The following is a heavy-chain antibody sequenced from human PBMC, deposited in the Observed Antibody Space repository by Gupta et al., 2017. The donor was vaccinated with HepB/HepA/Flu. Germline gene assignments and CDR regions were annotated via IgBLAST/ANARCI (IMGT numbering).Heavy chain of an antibody. CDR2: IYWKEEK. J-gene: IGHJ4*02. CDR1: GFSLSTSGVG. D-gene: IGHD3-10*01. CDR3: AHKYGSRDY. Sequence: QITLKESGPTLVQPTQTLTLTCPFSGFSLSTSGVGVGWIRQPPGKALEWLGFIYWKEEKRDSPSLKSRLTITKGTSENQVVIRMTNMDPVDTATDDCAHKYGSRDYGGQGTLVTVYS. V-gene: IGHV2-5*01.